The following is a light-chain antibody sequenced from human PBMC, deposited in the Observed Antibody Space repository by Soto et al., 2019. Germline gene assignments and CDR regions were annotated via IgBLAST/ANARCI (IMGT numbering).Light chain of an antibody. CDR1: QDISNY. CDR2: DAS. CDR3: QQYDNLPSIT. Sequence: DIPMTQSPSSLSASVGDRVTITCQASQDISNYLNWYQQKPGKAPKLLIYDASNLETGVPSRFSGSGSGTHFTFTISSLQPEDIATYYCQQYDNLPSITFGQGTRLEIK. V-gene: IGKV1-33*01. J-gene: IGKJ5*01.